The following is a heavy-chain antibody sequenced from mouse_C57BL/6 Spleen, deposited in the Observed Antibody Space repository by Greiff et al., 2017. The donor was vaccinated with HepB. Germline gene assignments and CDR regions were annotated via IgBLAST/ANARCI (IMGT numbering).Heavy chain of an antibody. CDR2: IDPEDGET. V-gene: IGHV14-2*01. D-gene: IGHD1-1*01. Sequence: DVKLQESGAELVKPGASVKLSCTASGFNIKDYYMHWVKQRTEQGLEWIGRIDPEDGETKYAPKFQGKATITADTSSNTAYLQLSSLPSEDTAVYYCARPHYYGSSPGGYFDYWGQGTTLTVSS. CDR1: GFNIKDYY. CDR3: ARPHYYGSSPGGYFDY. J-gene: IGHJ2*01.